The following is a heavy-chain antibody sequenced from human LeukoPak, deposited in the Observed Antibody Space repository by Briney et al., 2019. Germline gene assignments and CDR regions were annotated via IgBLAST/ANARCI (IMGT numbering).Heavy chain of an antibody. CDR1: GGSISSGDYY. CDR2: IYYSGST. V-gene: IGHV4-30-4*01. J-gene: IGHJ2*01. CDR3: ARDFYSSSFGFDL. D-gene: IGHD6-13*01. Sequence: PSETLSLTCTVSGGSISSGDYYWSWIRQPPGKGLEWIGYIYYSGSTYYNPSLKSRLTMSVDTSKNQFSLKLSSVTAADTAVYYCARDFYSSSFGFDLWGRGTPVTVSS.